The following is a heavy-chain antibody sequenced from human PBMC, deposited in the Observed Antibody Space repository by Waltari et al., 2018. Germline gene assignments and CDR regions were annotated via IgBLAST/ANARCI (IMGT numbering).Heavy chain of an antibody. CDR3: ARADSSTAYFYYYMDV. CDR1: GGSIRTHY. V-gene: IGHV4-59*11. J-gene: IGHJ6*03. CDR2: VYYTGTT. D-gene: IGHD6-13*01. Sequence: QVELQESGPGLVKASETLSLTCTVSGGSIRTHYLSWIRQPPGKGLEYIGYVYYTGTTNYNPSLKNRVTISLDTSKNQFSLKVNSVTAADTAVYYCARADSSTAYFYYYMDVWGTGTTVTVSS.